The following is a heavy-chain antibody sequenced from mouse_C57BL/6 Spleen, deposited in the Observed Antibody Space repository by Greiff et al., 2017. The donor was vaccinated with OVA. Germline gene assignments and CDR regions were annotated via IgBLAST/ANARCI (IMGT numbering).Heavy chain of an antibody. J-gene: IGHJ2*01. Sequence: VQLQQSGPELVKPGASVKISCKASGYTFTDYYMNWVKQSHGKSLEWIGDINPNNGGTSYNQKFKGKATLTVDKSSSTAYMELRSLTSEDSAVYYCARSGSNSLFDYWGQGTTLTVSS. V-gene: IGHV1-26*01. CDR1: GYTFTDYY. D-gene: IGHD2-5*01. CDR2: INPNNGGT. CDR3: ARSGSNSLFDY.